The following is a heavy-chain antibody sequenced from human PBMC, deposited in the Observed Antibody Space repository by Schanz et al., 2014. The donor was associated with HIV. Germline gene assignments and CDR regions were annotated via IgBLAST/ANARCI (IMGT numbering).Heavy chain of an antibody. D-gene: IGHD3-22*01. Sequence: QVQLVESGGGVVQPGRSLRLSCAASGFTFSSYGMYWVRQAPGKGLEWVAVISHDGSKKYYADSVRGRITISRDNSKNTVYLQLKSLRVEDTAVYYCAKDRNWYDSKYRGKGNYYYFYGMDFWGQGTTVTVSS. CDR3: AKDRNWYDSKYRGKGNYYYFYGMDF. J-gene: IGHJ6*02. CDR2: ISHDGSKK. CDR1: GFTFSSYG. V-gene: IGHV3-30*18.